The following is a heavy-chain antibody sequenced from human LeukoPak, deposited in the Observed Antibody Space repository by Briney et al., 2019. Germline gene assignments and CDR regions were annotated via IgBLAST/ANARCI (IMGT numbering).Heavy chain of an antibody. CDR3: ARVSHGYYFDY. CDR1: GGSFSGYY. CDR2: INHSGST. Sequence: PSETLSLTCAVYGGSFSGYYWSWIRQPPGKGLEWIGEINHSGSTNYNPSLKSRVTISVDTSKNQFSLKLSSVTAADTAVYYCARVSHGYYFDYWGQGTLVTVSS. V-gene: IGHV4-34*01. J-gene: IGHJ4*02.